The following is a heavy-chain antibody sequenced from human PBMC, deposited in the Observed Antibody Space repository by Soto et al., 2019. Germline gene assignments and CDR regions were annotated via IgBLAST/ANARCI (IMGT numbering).Heavy chain of an antibody. D-gene: IGHD5-18*01. CDR3: ARAIHVDTAMVTGVY. CDR1: GFTFSSYG. CDR2: IWYDGSNK. J-gene: IGHJ4*02. V-gene: IGHV3-33*01. Sequence: GGSLRLSCAASGFTFSSYGMHWVRQAPGKGLEWVAVIWYDGSNKYYADSVKGRFTISRDNSKNTLYLQMNSLRAEDTAVYYCARAIHVDTAMVTGVYWGQGTLVTVSS.